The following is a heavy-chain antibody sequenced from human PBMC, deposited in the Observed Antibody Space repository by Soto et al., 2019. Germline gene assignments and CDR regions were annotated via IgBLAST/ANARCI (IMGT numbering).Heavy chain of an antibody. CDR2: VNNDGTDT. CDR1: GFTFSNYW. V-gene: IGHV3-74*01. CDR3: ARGGLQHALDV. J-gene: IGHJ6*02. Sequence: EVQLVESGGGLVQPGGSLRLSCAASGFTFSNYWMYWVRQAPGKGLVWVSRVNNDGTDTNHAHSVKGRFTISRDNAENTLYLQMNSLRAEDTAVYYCARGGLQHALDVWGQGSTVTVSS. D-gene: IGHD6-13*01.